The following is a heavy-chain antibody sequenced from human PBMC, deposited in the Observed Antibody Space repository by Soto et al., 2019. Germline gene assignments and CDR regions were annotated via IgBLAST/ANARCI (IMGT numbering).Heavy chain of an antibody. V-gene: IGHV4-30-4*01. D-gene: IGHD4-17*01. CDR1: GGSISSGDYY. CDR3: ARERPDSMTTYDY. CDR2: IYYSGST. J-gene: IGHJ4*02. Sequence: KASETLSLTCTVSGGSISSGDYYWSWIRQPPGKGLEWIGYIYYSGSTYYNPSLKSRVTISVDTSKNQFSLKLSSVTAADTAVYYCARERPDSMTTYDYWGQGTLVTVSS.